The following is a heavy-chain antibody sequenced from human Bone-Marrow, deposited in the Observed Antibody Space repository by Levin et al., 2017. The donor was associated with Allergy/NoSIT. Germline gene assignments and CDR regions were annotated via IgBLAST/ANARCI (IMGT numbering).Heavy chain of an antibody. V-gene: IGHV4-59*01. Sequence: PSETLSLTCTVSGGSISSYYWSWIRQPPGKGLEWIGYIYYSGSTNYNPSLKSRVTISVDTSKNQFSLKLSSVTAADTAVYYCARSPEDFDWTWYFDLWGRGTLVTVSS. D-gene: IGHD3-9*01. CDR3: ARSPEDFDWTWYFDL. CDR2: IYYSGST. CDR1: GGSISSYY. J-gene: IGHJ2*01.